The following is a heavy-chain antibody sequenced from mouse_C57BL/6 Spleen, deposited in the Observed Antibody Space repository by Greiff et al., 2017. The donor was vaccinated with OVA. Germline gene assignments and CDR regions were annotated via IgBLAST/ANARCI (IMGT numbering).Heavy chain of an antibody. J-gene: IGHJ2*01. D-gene: IGHD3-3*01. CDR3: ARWRGRGYYFDY. CDR2: IDPSDSYT. CDR1: GYTFTSYW. Sequence: QVQLQQPGAELVKPGASVKLSCKASGYTFTSYWMQWVKQRPGQGLEWIGEIDPSDSYTNYNQKFKGKATLTVDTSSSTAYMQLSSLTSEDSAVYYCARWRGRGYYFDYWGKGTTLTVSS. V-gene: IGHV1-50*01.